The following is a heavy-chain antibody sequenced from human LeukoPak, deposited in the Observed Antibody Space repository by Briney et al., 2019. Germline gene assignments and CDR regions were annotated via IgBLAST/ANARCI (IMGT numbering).Heavy chain of an antibody. CDR3: AKGEEYYYGSGSVDY. D-gene: IGHD3-10*01. CDR2: ISSSSSYI. CDR1: GFTVSSYS. Sequence: GGSLRLSCAASGFTVSSYSMNWVRQAPGKGLEWVSSISSSSSYIYYADSVKGRFTISRDNAKNSLYLQMNSLRAEDTALYYCAKGEEYYYGSGSVDYWGQGTLVTVSS. J-gene: IGHJ4*02. V-gene: IGHV3-21*04.